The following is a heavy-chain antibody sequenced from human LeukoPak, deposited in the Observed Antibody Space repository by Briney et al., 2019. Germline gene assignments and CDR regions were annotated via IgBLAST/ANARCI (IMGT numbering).Heavy chain of an antibody. CDR3: AKLRGVAAAGTGYFDP. CDR2: ISYDGSNK. CDR1: GFTFSNYG. V-gene: IGHV3-30*18. Sequence: GGSLRLSCAASGFTFSNYGMHWVRRAPGKGLEWVAVISYDGSNKYYADSVKGRFTISRDNSKNTLYLQMNSLRGEDTAVYYCAKLRGVAAAGTGYFDPWGQGTLVTVSS. J-gene: IGHJ5*01. D-gene: IGHD6-13*01.